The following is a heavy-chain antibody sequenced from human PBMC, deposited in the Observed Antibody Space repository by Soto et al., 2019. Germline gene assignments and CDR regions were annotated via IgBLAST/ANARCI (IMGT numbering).Heavy chain of an antibody. CDR1: GGSISSSNW. V-gene: IGHV4-4*02. Sequence: QVQLQESGPGLVKPSGTLSLTCAVSGGSISSSNWWSWVRQPPGKGLEWIGEIYHSGSTNYNPSLKSRVTISVDKSKNPLSLQLSSVTAADTAVYYCARDAPFDYYYYGMDVWGQGTTVTVSS. CDR2: IYHSGST. CDR3: ARDAPFDYYYYGMDV. J-gene: IGHJ6*02.